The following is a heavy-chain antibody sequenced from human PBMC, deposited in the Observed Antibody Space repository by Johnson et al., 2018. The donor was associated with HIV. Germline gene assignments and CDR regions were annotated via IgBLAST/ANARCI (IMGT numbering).Heavy chain of an antibody. CDR1: GFTFINYW. J-gene: IGHJ3*02. CDR3: ARDSSSSVGAFDI. CDR2: ISYDGSEK. D-gene: IGHD6-13*01. V-gene: IGHV3-30*14. Sequence: QVQLVESGGGVVQPGGSLRLSCAASGFTFINYWMHWVRQAPGKGLEWVAVISYDGSEKYFADSVKGRFTISRDNSKNTLYLQMNSLRAEDTAVYYCARDSSSSVGAFDIWGQGTMVTVSS.